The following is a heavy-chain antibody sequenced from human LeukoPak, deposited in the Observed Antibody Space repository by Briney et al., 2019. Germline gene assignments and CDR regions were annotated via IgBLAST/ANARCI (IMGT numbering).Heavy chain of an antibody. CDR3: ARRGMGYSGYDGYWYFDL. CDR2: IDPSDSYI. J-gene: IGHJ2*01. V-gene: IGHV5-10-1*01. CDR1: EYTFTNYW. Sequence: GESLKISCKGSEYTFTNYWIGWVRQMPGKGLEWMGRIDPSDSYINYSPSFQGHVTISADKSNSTAYLQWSTLKASDTAMYYCARRGMGYSGYDGYWYFDLWGRSTLVTVS. D-gene: IGHD5-12*01.